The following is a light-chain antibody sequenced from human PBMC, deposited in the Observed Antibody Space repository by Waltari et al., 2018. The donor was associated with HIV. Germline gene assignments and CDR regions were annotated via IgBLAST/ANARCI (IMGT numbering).Light chain of an antibody. CDR3: AAWDDSLNGRI. Sequence: QSVLTQPPSASGTPGQRVTMSCSGSSSNIGRPTVQWYQHLPGTAPKLLIYANNQRPSGVPDRFSGSKSGTSASLAISGLQSDDEADYYCAAWDDSLNGRIFGGGTK. CDR2: ANN. J-gene: IGLJ2*01. V-gene: IGLV1-44*01. CDR1: SSNIGRPT.